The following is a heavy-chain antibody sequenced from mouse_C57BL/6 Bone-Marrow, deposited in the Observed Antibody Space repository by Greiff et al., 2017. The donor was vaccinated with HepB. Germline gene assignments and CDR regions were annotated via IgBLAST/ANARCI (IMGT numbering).Heavy chain of an antibody. Sequence: EVQRVESGGGLVKPGGSLKLSCAASGFTFSDYGMHWVRQAPEKGLEWVAYISSGSSTIYYADTVKGRFTISRDNAKNTLFLQMTNLRSEATAMYYCAGRYCNYPWYFYVGGRGTGVTVSA. CDR2: ISSGSSTI. CDR3: AGRYCNYPWYFYV. D-gene: IGHD2-1*01. J-gene: IGHJ1*03. V-gene: IGHV5-17*01. CDR1: GFTFSDYG.